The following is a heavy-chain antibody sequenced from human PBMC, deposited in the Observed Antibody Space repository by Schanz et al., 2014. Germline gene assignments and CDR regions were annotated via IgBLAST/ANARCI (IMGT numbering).Heavy chain of an antibody. CDR2: ISSGSSYA. D-gene: IGHD5-18*01. CDR1: GFTFSSYG. J-gene: IGHJ6*02. CDR3: ARVRRRIATPSAPSYRNYYYYAMDV. Sequence: VQLVESGGGVVQPGRSLRLSCAASGFTFSSYGMHWVRQAPGKGLEWVSDISSGSSYANYADSVKGRFTISRDNAKNTLYLQMNRLRGEDTAVYYCARVRRRIATPSAPSYRNYYYYAMDVWGQGTTVTVSS. V-gene: IGHV3-21*05.